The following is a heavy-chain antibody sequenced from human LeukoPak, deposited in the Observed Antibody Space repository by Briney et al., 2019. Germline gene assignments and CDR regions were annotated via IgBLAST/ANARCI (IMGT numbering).Heavy chain of an antibody. CDR2: ILYDGSNK. J-gene: IGHJ6*03. D-gene: IGHD4-17*01. CDR1: GFTFSSYA. V-gene: IGHV3-30*04. Sequence: PGGSLRLSCAASGFTFSSYAMHWVRQAPGKGLEWVAVILYDGSNKYYADSVKGRFTISRDNSKNTLYLQMNSLRAEDTAVYYCAKVGTPLPDYGDYYYYYMDVWGKGTTVTVSS. CDR3: AKVGTPLPDYGDYYYYYMDV.